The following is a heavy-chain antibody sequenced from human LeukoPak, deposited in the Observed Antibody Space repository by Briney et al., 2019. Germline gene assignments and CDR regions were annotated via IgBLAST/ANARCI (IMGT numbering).Heavy chain of an antibody. V-gene: IGHV3-48*03. CDR3: AKRYGDCLDY. CDR2: ISSSGSTI. Sequence: GGSLRLSCAASGFTFSSYEMNWVRQAPGKGLEWVSYISSSGSTIYYADSVKGRFTISRDNARNSLYLQMNSLRAEDTAVYYCAKRYGDCLDYWGQGTLVTVSS. CDR1: GFTFSSYE. J-gene: IGHJ4*02. D-gene: IGHD4-17*01.